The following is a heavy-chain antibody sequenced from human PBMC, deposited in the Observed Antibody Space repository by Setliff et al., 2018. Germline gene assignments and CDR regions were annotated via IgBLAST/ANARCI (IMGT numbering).Heavy chain of an antibody. CDR1: GFTFSSYG. D-gene: IGHD3-16*01. CDR2: IKQDGSEK. J-gene: IGHJ4*02. Sequence: GGSLRLSCAASGFTFSSYGMHWVRQAPGKGLEWVANIKQDGSEKYYVDSVKSRFTISRDNAKNSLYLQMNSLRAEDTAVYYCARDGGEYWGQGTLVTVSS. V-gene: IGHV3-7*01. CDR3: ARDGGEY.